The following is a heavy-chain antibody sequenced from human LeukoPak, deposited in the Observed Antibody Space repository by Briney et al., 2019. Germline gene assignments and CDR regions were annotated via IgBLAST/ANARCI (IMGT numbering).Heavy chain of an antibody. D-gene: IGHD3-10*01. CDR1: GYTFTSYA. Sequence: ASVTVSCKASGYTFTSYAMNWVRQAPGQGVEGMGWINTNTGNPTYAQGFTGRFVFSLETSVSTAYLQISSLKAEDTAVYYCARERRATMVRGVIKGEWEFDYWGQGTLVTVSS. CDR2: INTNTGNP. J-gene: IGHJ4*02. CDR3: ARERRATMVRGVIKGEWEFDY. V-gene: IGHV7-4-1*02.